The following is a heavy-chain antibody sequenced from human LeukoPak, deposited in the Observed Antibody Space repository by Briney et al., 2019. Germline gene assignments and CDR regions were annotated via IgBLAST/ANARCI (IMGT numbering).Heavy chain of an antibody. CDR3: ARVQYYDSSGYEGAQYFQH. CDR1: RFTFSSYA. Sequence: GGSLRLSCAASRFTFSSYAMHWVRRAPGKGLEWVAVISYDGSNKYYADSVKGRFTISRDNSKNTLYLQMNGLRAEDTAVYYCARVQYYDSSGYEGAQYFQHWGQGTLVTVSS. J-gene: IGHJ1*01. CDR2: ISYDGSNK. V-gene: IGHV3-30-3*01. D-gene: IGHD3-22*01.